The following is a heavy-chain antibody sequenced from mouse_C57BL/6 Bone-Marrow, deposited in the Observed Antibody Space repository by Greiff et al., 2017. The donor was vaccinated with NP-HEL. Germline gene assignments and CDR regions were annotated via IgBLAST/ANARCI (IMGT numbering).Heavy chain of an antibody. Sequence: EVKLIESGEGLVKPGGSLKLSCAASGFTFSSYAMSWVRQTPEKRLEWVAYISSGGDYIYYADTVKGRFTLSRDNARNTLDLQMSSLKSEDTAMDYCTRDRGGTYYYAMDYWGQGTSVTVSS. J-gene: IGHJ4*01. V-gene: IGHV5-9-1*02. CDR3: TRDRGGTYYYAMDY. CDR1: GFTFSSYA. CDR2: ISSGGDYI. D-gene: IGHD3-1*01.